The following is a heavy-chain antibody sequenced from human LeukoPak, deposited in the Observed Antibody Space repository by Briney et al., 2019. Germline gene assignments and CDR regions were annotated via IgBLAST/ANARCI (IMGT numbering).Heavy chain of an antibody. CDR2: INSDNGNT. J-gene: IGHJ5*02. CDR3: ARAPYDFLTGFSLNWFDP. CDR1: GYTFTTYA. D-gene: IGHD3-9*01. Sequence: ASVKVSCTASGYTFTTYAIHWVRQAPGQRLEWMGWINSDNGNTKYSQKFQGRVTITRDTSAYTAYMELRSLSSADTAIYFCARAPYDFLTGFSLNWFDPWGQGTLVTVSS. V-gene: IGHV1-3*04.